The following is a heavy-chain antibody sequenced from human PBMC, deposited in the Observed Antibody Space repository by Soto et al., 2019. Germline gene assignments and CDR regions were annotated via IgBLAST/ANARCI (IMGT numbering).Heavy chain of an antibody. Sequence: VQLVESGGDLVQPGGSLRLSCAASGVTIRTYWMSWVRQAPGKGLEWVANIKQDGSETYYVDSVKGRFTISRDNDNNSLSLQMHSLRVEDTAVYYCVREGYQLHRYGAGYWGQGTLVAVSS. CDR3: VREGYQLHRYGAGY. D-gene: IGHD4-17*01. CDR1: GVTIRTYW. CDR2: IKQDGSET. J-gene: IGHJ4*02. V-gene: IGHV3-7*01.